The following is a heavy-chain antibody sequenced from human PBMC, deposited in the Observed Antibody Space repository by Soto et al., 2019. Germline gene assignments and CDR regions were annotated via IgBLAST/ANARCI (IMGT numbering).Heavy chain of an antibody. CDR3: ARGGWTYYYDPPHFDY. Sequence: QVQLVQSGAEVKKPGSSVKVSCKASGGTFSSYTISWVRQAPGQGLEWMGRIIPILGIANYAQKFQGRVTITADKSTSTAYRELSSLRSEDTAVYYCARGGWTYYYDPPHFDYWGQGTLVTVSS. CDR1: GGTFSSYT. J-gene: IGHJ4*02. V-gene: IGHV1-69*02. D-gene: IGHD3-22*01. CDR2: IIPILGIA.